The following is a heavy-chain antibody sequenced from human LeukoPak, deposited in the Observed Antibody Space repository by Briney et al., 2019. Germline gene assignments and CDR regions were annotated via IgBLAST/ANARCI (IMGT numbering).Heavy chain of an antibody. CDR3: AKAIVAHLNTTGSYFDY. V-gene: IGHV3-9*01. CDR2: ISWYCGTI. D-gene: IGHD5-12*01. CDR1: GLTFDDYA. Sequence: PGRSLRLSCAASGLTFDDYAMHWVRLVPGKGLEWVSGISWYCGTIRYADSVKGRFTISRDNANNSLDLQMNSLTSEDTALYYCAKAIVAHLNTTGSYFDYWGQGIQVTVSP. J-gene: IGHJ4*02.